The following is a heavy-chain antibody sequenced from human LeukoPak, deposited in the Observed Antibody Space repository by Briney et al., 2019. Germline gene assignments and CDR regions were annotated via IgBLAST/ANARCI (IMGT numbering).Heavy chain of an antibody. CDR2: ISSGGSSI. CDR3: ARKRYSGSNFDY. V-gene: IGHV3-48*03. D-gene: IGHD1-26*01. J-gene: IGHJ4*02. CDR1: GFTFGSYE. Sequence: AGGSLRLSCAASGFTFGSYEMNWVRQAPGKGLEWVSYISSGGSSIYYADSVKGRFAISRDNVKNLLYLQINSLRVEDTAVYYCARKRYSGSNFDYWGQGTQVTVSS.